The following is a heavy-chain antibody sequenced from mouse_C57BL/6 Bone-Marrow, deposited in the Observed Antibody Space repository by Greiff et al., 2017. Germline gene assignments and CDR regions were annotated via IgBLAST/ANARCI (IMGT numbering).Heavy chain of an antibody. CDR2: IYPRSGNT. D-gene: IGHD2-5*01. J-gene: IGHJ2*01. CDR3: ARRGDYSNSYFDY. V-gene: IGHV1-81*01. Sequence: QVQLKQSGAELARPGASVKLSCKASGYTFTSYGISWVKQRTGQGLEWIGEIYPRSGNTYYNEKFKGQATLTADKSSSTAYMELRSLTSEDSAVYFCARRGDYSNSYFDYWGQGTTLTVSS. CDR1: GYTFTSYG.